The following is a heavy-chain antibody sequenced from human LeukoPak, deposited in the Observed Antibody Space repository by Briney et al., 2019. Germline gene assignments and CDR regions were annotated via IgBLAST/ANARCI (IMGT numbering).Heavy chain of an antibody. CDR3: ARTRYCSGGSCYSERYYYYYMDV. D-gene: IGHD2-15*01. J-gene: IGHJ6*03. V-gene: IGHV1-18*01. CDR1: GGTFSSYA. CDR2: ISAYNGNT. Sequence: ASVKVSCKASGGTFSSYAISWVRQAPGQGLEWMGWISAYNGNTNYAQKLQGRVTMTTDTSTSTAYMELRSLRSDDTAVYYCARTRYCSGGSCYSERYYYYYMDVWGKGTTVTISS.